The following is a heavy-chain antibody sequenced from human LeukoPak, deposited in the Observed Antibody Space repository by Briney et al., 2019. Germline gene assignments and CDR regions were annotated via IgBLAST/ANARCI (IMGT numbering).Heavy chain of an antibody. Sequence: SETLSLTCTVSGGSISSNHWSWVRRPPGKGLEWIGYIYYSGSTNYNPSLKSRVTISVDTSKNQFSLKLRSVTAADTAVYYCARDQRTVGYYGMDVWGRGTTVTVSS. CDR1: GGSISSNH. J-gene: IGHJ6*02. CDR3: ARDQRTVGYYGMDV. V-gene: IGHV4-59*01. CDR2: IYYSGST. D-gene: IGHD1-26*01.